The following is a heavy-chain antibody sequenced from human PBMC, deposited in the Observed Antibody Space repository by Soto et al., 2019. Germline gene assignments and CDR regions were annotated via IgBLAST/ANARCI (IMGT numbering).Heavy chain of an antibody. V-gene: IGHV3-30*18. J-gene: IGHJ3*02. CDR3: AKRLFAIVVVGGYDI. CDR1: GLPFNTYG. CDR2: ISYDGSEK. D-gene: IGHD5-12*01. Sequence: PLSLSCAARGLPFNTYGMHWVRDNPGKGLEWVAVISYDGSEKYYAESVKGLFTISRDNSKNTLYLQMSSLRVEDTAVYYCAKRLFAIVVVGGYDIWAQGTMVTVS.